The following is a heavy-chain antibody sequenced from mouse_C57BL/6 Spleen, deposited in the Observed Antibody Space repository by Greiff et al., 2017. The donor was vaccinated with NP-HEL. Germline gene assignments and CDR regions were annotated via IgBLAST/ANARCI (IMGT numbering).Heavy chain of an antibody. V-gene: IGHV5-4*01. J-gene: IGHJ1*03. CDR2: ISDGGSYT. CDR1: GFTFSSYA. CDR3: ARDGYYGYCDD. Sequence: EVQLMESGGGLVKPGGSLKLSCAASGFTFSSYAMSWVRQTPEQRLEWVATISDGGSYTYYPDNVKGRFTISRDNAKNNLYLQMSHLKSEDTAMYYCARDGYYGYCDDWGTGTTVTVSS.